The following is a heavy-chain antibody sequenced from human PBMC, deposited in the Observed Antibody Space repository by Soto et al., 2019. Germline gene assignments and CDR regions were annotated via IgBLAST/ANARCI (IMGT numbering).Heavy chain of an antibody. CDR1: GFTFSNFG. CDR3: AKDRHSSSSGYFDY. J-gene: IGHJ4*02. D-gene: IGHD6-6*01. CDR2: VWYAGSSK. Sequence: GGSLRLSCEASGFTFSNFGMNWVRQAPGKGLEWVARVWYAGSSKYYVDSVKGRFTISRDNSKETVYLQMNSLRAEDTGVYYCAKDRHSSSSGYFDYWGQGTLVTVSS. V-gene: IGHV3-33*06.